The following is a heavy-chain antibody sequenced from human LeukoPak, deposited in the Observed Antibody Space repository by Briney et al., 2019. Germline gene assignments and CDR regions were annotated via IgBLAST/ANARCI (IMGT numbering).Heavy chain of an antibody. CDR1: GFTFSSYA. CDR2: ISYDGSNK. J-gene: IGHJ4*02. D-gene: IGHD1-26*01. Sequence: GGSLRLSCAASGFTFSSYAMHWVRQAPGKGLEWVAVISYDGSNKYYADSMKGRFTISRDNSKNTLFLQMDSLTEEDTAVYSCAREAPSGSFADYWGQGTLVTVSS. CDR3: AREAPSGSFADY. V-gene: IGHV3-30*04.